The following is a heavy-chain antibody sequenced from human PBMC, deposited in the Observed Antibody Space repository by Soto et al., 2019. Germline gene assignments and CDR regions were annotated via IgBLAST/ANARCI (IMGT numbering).Heavy chain of an antibody. CDR2: IYHSGTT. CDR3: ARRNPSSPYFDY. V-gene: IGHV4-39*01. CDR1: GDSISSSSYF. Sequence: QLLESGPGLVKPSETLSLTCTVSGDSISSSSYFWGWIRQPPGKGLEWIGSIYHSGTTYYNPSLKSPVTMSVDTSKNQFSLEVNSVTDADTAVYYCARRNPSSPYFDYWGRGTLVTVSS. D-gene: IGHD4-4*01. J-gene: IGHJ4*02.